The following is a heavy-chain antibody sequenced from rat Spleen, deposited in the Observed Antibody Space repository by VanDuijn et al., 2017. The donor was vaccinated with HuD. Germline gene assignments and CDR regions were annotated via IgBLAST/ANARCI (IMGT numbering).Heavy chain of an antibody. CDR1: GFSLTSYN. Sequence: QVQLKESGPGLVQSSQTLSLTCTVSGFSLTSYNVHWVRQSTGKGLEWMGIIWTGGNTAYNSALKSRLTISRDTSKSQVFLKMNSLQTEDTATYYCARAGRNWELAYWGQGTLVTVSS. V-gene: IGHV2-30*01. CDR2: IWTGGNT. CDR3: ARAGRNWELAY. J-gene: IGHJ3*01. D-gene: IGHD5-1*01.